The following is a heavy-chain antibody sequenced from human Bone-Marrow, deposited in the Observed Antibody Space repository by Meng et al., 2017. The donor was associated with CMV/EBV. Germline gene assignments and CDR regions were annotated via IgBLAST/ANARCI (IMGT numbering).Heavy chain of an antibody. V-gene: IGHV4-34*01. CDR2: INHSGST. J-gene: IGHJ4*02. D-gene: IGHD5-18*01. CDR1: GGSFSGYY. Sequence: SQTLSLTCAVYGGSFSGYYWSWIRQPPGKGLEWIGEINHSGSTNYNPSLKSRVTISVDTSKNQFSLKLSSVIAADTAVYYCARGYLMDPAMGPHFNYWGQGPLVTVSS. CDR3: ARGYLMDPAMGPHFNY.